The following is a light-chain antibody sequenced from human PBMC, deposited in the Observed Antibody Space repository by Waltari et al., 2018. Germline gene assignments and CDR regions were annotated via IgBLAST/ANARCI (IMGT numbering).Light chain of an antibody. Sequence: QSALTQPASVSGSPGQSITISCTGTSSDVGDYNYVSWYQQHPGKAPKLMIYDVSNRPSRVSKRFAGSKSGNTASLTISGLQAEDEADYYCSSYIGSSTLELFGGGTSLTVL. CDR3: SSYIGSSTLEL. CDR2: DVS. V-gene: IGLV2-14*03. J-gene: IGLJ2*01. CDR1: SSDVGDYNY.